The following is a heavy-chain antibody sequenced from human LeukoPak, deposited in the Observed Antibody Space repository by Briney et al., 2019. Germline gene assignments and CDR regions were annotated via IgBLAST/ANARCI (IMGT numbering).Heavy chain of an antibody. Sequence: SETLSLTCTVSGGSISSYYWSWIRQPPGKGLEWIGYIYYSGSTNYNPSLKSRVTISVDTSKNQFSLSLSSVTAADTAVYYCARHEARSSWASNFDYWGQGTLVTVSS. CDR1: GGSISSYY. CDR3: ARHEARSSWASNFDY. CDR2: IYYSGST. V-gene: IGHV4-59*08. D-gene: IGHD6-13*01. J-gene: IGHJ4*02.